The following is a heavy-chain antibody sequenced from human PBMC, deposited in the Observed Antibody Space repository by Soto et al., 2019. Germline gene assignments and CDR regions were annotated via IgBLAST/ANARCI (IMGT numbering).Heavy chain of an antibody. V-gene: IGHV4-59*01. J-gene: IGHJ3*02. CDR3: ARQQWLVLNAFDI. Sequence: PSETLSLTCTVSGGSIGSYYWSWIRQPPGKGLEWIGYIYYSDSINYNPSLKSRVIISDDTSKNQFSLKLSSVTAADTAVYYCARQQWLVLNAFDIWGQGTMVTVSS. CDR1: GGSIGSYY. D-gene: IGHD6-19*01. CDR2: IYYSDSI.